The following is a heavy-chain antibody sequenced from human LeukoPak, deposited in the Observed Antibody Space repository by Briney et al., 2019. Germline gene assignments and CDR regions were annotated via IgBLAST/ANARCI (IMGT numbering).Heavy chain of an antibody. Sequence: PSETLSLTCAVYGGSFSGYYWSWIRQPPGKGLEWIGEINHSGSTNYNPSLKSRVTISVDTSKNQFSLKLSSVTASDTAVYYCAREGQAAQPFDYWGQGTLVTVSS. CDR1: GGSFSGYY. J-gene: IGHJ4*02. CDR3: AREGQAAQPFDY. D-gene: IGHD6-6*01. V-gene: IGHV4-34*01. CDR2: INHSGST.